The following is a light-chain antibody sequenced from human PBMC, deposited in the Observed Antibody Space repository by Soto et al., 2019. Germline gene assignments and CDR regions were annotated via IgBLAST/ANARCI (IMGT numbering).Light chain of an antibody. CDR1: QSISGW. J-gene: IGKJ2*01. CDR3: QQYSSYSS. CDR2: DAS. V-gene: IGKV1-5*01. Sequence: DIQMTQSPSTLSASVGDRVTITCRASQSISGWLAWYQQKPGKAPNLLISDASSLESGVPSRFSGSRSGTEFTFTISGLQPDDFATYYCQQYSSYSSFGQGTKLEIK.